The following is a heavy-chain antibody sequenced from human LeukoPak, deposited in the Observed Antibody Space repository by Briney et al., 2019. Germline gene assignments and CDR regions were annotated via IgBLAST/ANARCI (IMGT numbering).Heavy chain of an antibody. CDR1: GGSISSSSYY. J-gene: IGHJ4*02. Sequence: SETLSLTCTVSGGSISSSSYYWSWIRQPPGKGLEWIGEINHSGSTNYNPSLKSRVTISVDTSKNQFSLKLSSVTAADTAVYYCARHGLSHPLDYWGQGTLVTVSS. CDR3: ARHGLSHPLDY. V-gene: IGHV4-39*01. CDR2: INHSGST. D-gene: IGHD3-16*02.